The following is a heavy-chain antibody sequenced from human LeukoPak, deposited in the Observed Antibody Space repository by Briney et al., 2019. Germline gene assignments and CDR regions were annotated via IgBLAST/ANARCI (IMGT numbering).Heavy chain of an antibody. D-gene: IGHD6-19*01. CDR3: ARARAVAATGYFQH. CDR1: GFTVSSNY. J-gene: IGHJ1*01. CDR2: IYSGGST. V-gene: IGHV3-53*01. Sequence: AGGSLRLSCAAPGFTVSSNYMSWVRQAPGKGLEWVSVIYSGGSTYYADSVKGRFTISRDNSKNTLYLQMNSLRAEDTAVYYCARARAVAATGYFQHWGQGTLVTVSS.